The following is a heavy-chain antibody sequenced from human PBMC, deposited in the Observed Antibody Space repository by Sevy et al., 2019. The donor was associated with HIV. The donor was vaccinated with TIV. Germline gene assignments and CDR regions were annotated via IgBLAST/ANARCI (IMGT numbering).Heavy chain of an antibody. D-gene: IGHD3-9*01. J-gene: IGHJ4*02. CDR3: ARAIGDILTGYYNSHYFDY. Sequence: GGSLRLSCAASGFTFSSYWMRWVRQAPGKGLVWVSRINSDGSSTSYADSVKGRFTISRDNAKNTLYLQMNSLRAEDTAVYYCARAIGDILTGYYNSHYFDYWGQGTLVTVSS. CDR2: INSDGSST. V-gene: IGHV3-74*01. CDR1: GFTFSSYW.